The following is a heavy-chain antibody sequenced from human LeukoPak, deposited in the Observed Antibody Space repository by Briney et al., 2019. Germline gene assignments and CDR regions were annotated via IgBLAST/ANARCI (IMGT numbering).Heavy chain of an antibody. CDR1: GFAFSSYA. J-gene: IGHJ4*02. Sequence: GGSLRLSCAASGFAFSSYAMSWVRQAPGQGLEWVSTILQDAETTYYADSVRGRFTISRDNFKDTLFLQMSSLRAEDTAIYYCTKRDGQSFDYWGQGALVTVSS. CDR3: TKRDGQSFDY. V-gene: IGHV3-23*01. D-gene: IGHD5-24*01. CDR2: ILQDAETT.